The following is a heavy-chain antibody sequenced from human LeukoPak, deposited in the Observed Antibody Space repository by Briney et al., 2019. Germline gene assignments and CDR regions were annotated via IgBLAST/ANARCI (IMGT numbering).Heavy chain of an antibody. J-gene: IGHJ4*02. V-gene: IGHV4-30-2*01. CDR1: GDSISSGGYS. Sequence: SETPSLTCAVSGDSISSGGYSWNWIRQPPGKGLEWIGYIYHSGSTYYKPSLKNRVTISADRSKKQFSLKVSSVTAADTAVYYCARAPGGNSPYYFDYWGQGTLVTVSS. CDR2: IYHSGST. CDR3: ARAPGGNSPYYFDY. D-gene: IGHD4-23*01.